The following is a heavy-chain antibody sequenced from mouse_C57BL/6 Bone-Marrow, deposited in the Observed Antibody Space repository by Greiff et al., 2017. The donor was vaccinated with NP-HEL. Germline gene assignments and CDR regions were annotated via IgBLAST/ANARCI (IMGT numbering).Heavy chain of an antibody. CDR1: GYTFTSYW. V-gene: IGHV1-69*01. J-gene: IGHJ3*01. D-gene: IGHD2-3*01. CDR2: IDPSDSYT. Sequence: QVQLQQPGAELMMPGASVKLSCKASGYTFTSYWMHWVKQRPGQGLEWIGEIDPSDSYTNYNQKFKGKSTLTVDKSSSTAYMQLSSLTSEDSAVYYCARYPPYDPDAYWGQGTLVTVSA. CDR3: ARYPPYDPDAY.